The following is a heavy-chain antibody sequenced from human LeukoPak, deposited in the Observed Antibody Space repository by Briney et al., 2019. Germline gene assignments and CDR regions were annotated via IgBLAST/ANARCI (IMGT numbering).Heavy chain of an antibody. Sequence: GGSLRLSCAASGFTVSSNYMSWVRQAPGKGLEWVSVIYSGGSTYYADSVKGRFTISRDNSKNTLYLQMNSLRAEDTAVYYCARGKRWLQNYYYYYYMDVWGKGATVTISS. J-gene: IGHJ6*03. CDR1: GFTVSSNY. D-gene: IGHD5-24*01. CDR3: ARGKRWLQNYYYYYYMDV. V-gene: IGHV3-66*01. CDR2: IYSGGST.